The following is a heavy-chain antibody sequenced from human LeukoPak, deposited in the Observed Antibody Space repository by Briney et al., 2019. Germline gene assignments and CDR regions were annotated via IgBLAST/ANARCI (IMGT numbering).Heavy chain of an antibody. V-gene: IGHV3-23*01. D-gene: IGHD3-22*01. CDR2: ISGSGGST. CDR3: AKSPMIVEEPIDY. J-gene: IGHJ4*02. Sequence: PGGSLRLSCAASGFTFSSYAMSWVRQAPGKGLEWVSAISGSGGSTYYAGSVKGRFTISRDNSKNTLYLQMNSLRAEDTAVYYCAKSPMIVEEPIDYWGQGTLVTVSS. CDR1: GFTFSSYA.